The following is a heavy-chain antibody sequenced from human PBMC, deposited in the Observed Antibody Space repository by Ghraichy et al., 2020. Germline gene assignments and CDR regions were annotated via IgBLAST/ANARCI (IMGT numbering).Heavy chain of an antibody. Sequence: ASVKVSCKASRYTFSVFYMHWVRQAPGQGLEWMALINPHSGDTDLAQKFQDRVTVTWDTSISTAYMELNRLRSDDTAVYYCARASWGSSGYDFDYWGQGTQVIVSS. J-gene: IGHJ4*02. V-gene: IGHV1-2*02. CDR1: RYTFSVFY. CDR3: ARASWGSSGYDFDY. D-gene: IGHD3-22*01. CDR2: INPHSGDT.